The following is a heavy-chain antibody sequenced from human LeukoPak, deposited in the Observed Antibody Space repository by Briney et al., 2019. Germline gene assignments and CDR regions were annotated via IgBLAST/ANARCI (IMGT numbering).Heavy chain of an antibody. CDR3: ARLRNSSSSKAFDI. D-gene: IGHD6-6*01. CDR1: GGSISSYY. V-gene: IGHV4-4*07. CDR2: IYSSGST. J-gene: IGHJ3*02. Sequence: SETLSLTCTVSGGSISSYYWSWIRQPAGKGLEWIGRIYSSGSTYYDPSLKSRVTISVDTSKNQFSLKLSSVTAADTAVYYCARLRNSSSSKAFDIWGQGTMVTVSS.